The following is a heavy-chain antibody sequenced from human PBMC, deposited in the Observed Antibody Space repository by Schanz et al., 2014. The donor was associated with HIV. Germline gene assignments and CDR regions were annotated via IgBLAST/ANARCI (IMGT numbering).Heavy chain of an antibody. V-gene: IGHV3-30*18. CDR2: ISYDGRNK. D-gene: IGHD3-22*01. CDR1: GFTFDSYG. Sequence: QVRLVESGGGVVRPGRSLRLSCAASGFTFDSYGMHWVRQAPGKGLEWVAVISYDGRNKYYADSVKGRFTISRDNSKNTLYLQVKSLRAEDTAMYYCAKDRNYYDDKYLGKGNYYYYYGMDVWGQGTTVTVSS. CDR3: AKDRNYYDDKYLGKGNYYYYYGMDV. J-gene: IGHJ6*02.